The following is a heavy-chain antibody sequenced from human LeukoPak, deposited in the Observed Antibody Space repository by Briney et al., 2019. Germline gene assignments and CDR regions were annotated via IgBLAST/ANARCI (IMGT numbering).Heavy chain of an antibody. Sequence: GGTLRLSCAASGFTFSSYGMSWVRQAPGKGLEWVSAISGSGGSTYYADSVKGRFTISRDNAKNSPYLQMNSLRVEDTAVYYCARSMVGEWLFLALDIWGQGTKVTVSS. CDR3: ARSMVGEWLFLALDI. V-gene: IGHV3-23*01. CDR1: GFTFSSYG. D-gene: IGHD3-3*01. J-gene: IGHJ3*02. CDR2: ISGSGGST.